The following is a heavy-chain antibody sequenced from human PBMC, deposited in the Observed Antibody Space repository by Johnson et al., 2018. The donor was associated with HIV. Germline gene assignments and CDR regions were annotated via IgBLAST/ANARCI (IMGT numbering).Heavy chain of an antibody. CDR2: ISYDGSNK. J-gene: IGHJ3*02. CDR3: ARVQWLILDAFDI. Sequence: QVQLVESGGGVVQPGRSLRLSCAASDFTFTNNAIHWVRQAPGKGLEWVAVISYDGSNKYYAASVKGRFTISRDNSKNTLYLQMNSLRAEDTAVYYCARVQWLILDAFDIWGQGTMVTVSS. D-gene: IGHD6-19*01. V-gene: IGHV3-30-3*01. CDR1: DFTFTNNA.